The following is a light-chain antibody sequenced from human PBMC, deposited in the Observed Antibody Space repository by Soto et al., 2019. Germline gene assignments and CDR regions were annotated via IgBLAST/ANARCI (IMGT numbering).Light chain of an antibody. J-gene: IGLJ2*01. CDR1: XXXXSYA. V-gene: IGLV4-69*01. CDR2: LNSDGSH. Sequence: QLVLTQSPSASXSLXXXVKLTCTXXXXXXSYAIAWHQQQPEKGPRYLMKLNSDGSHSKGDGIPDRFSGSSSGAERYLTISSLQSEDEADYYCQTWGTGGVVFGGGTKLTVL. CDR3: QTWGTGGVV.